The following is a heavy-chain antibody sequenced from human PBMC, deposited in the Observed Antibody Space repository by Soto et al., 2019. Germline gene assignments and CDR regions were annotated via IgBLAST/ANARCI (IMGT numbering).Heavy chain of an antibody. CDR2: IDPDSGDT. CDR3: ARGPLE. J-gene: IGHJ4*02. V-gene: IGHV1-2*02. Sequence: ASVKVSCKASGYTFTGYYLHWVRQAPGQGPEWVGKIDPDSGDTDQSQKFQGRVTLTRDTAIDTAYMELTRLTLDDTDIYYCARGPLEWGQGTLVTVYS. CDR1: GYTFTGYY.